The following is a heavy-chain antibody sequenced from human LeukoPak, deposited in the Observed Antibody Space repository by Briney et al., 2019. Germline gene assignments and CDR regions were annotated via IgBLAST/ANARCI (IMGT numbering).Heavy chain of an antibody. CDR3: ARGDILTGYPIDY. V-gene: IGHV3-7*01. J-gene: IGHJ4*02. D-gene: IGHD3-9*01. CDR2: IKQDGSEK. Sequence: GGSLRLSCAASGFTFSSYTMNWVRQAPGKGLEWVANIKQDGSEKYYVDSVKGRFTISRDNAKNSLYLQMNSLRAEDTAVYYCARGDILTGYPIDYWGQGTLVTVSS. CDR1: GFTFSSYT.